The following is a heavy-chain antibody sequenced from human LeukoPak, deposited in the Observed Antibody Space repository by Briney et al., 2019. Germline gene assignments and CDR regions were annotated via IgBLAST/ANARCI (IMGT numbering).Heavy chain of an antibody. CDR3: ARRAVRGVIGY. CDR2: INHSGST. CDR1: GESFRAYY. V-gene: IGHV4-34*01. J-gene: IGHJ4*02. D-gene: IGHD3-10*01. Sequence: SETLSLTCAVYGESFRAYYWTWLRQPPGKGLEWIGEINHSGSTNYNPSLKSRVTISVDTSKNQFSLKLSSVTAADTAVYYCARRAVRGVIGYWGQGTLVTVSS.